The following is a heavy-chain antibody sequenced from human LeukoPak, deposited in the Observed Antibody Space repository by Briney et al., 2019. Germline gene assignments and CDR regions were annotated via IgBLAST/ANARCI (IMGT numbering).Heavy chain of an antibody. CDR3: AAAPIEMQQRGFDY. V-gene: IGHV1-58*02. D-gene: IGHD5-24*01. Sequence: SVKVSCKASGFTFTNSAMQWVRQTRGQRLEWVGWIVVASGNTKYAQKFQERVTITRDMSTSTAYMELSSLRPEDTAVYYCAAAPIEMQQRGFDYWGQGTLVTVSS. CDR1: GFTFTNSA. CDR2: IVVASGNT. J-gene: IGHJ4*02.